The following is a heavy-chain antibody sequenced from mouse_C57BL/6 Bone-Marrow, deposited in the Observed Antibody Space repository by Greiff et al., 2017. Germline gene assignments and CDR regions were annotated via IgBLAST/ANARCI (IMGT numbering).Heavy chain of an antibody. V-gene: IGHV5-4*01. Sequence: DVKLVESGGGLVKPGGSLKLSCAASGFTFSSYAMSWVRQTPEKRLEWVATISDGGSYTYYPDNVKGRFTISRDNAKNNLYLQMSHLKSEDTAMYYCARDMKAYYSNYDWYFDVWGTGTTVTVSS. CDR3: ARDMKAYYSNYDWYFDV. CDR2: ISDGGSYT. J-gene: IGHJ1*03. CDR1: GFTFSSYA. D-gene: IGHD2-5*01.